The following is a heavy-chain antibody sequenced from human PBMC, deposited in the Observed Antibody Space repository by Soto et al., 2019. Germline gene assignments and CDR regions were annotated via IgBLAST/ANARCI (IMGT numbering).Heavy chain of an antibody. CDR2: MNPNSGNT. CDR3: ARDRYDFWSGYYTGRNYYMDV. CDR1: GYTFTSYD. J-gene: IGHJ6*03. D-gene: IGHD3-3*01. V-gene: IGHV1-8*01. Sequence: ASVKVSCKASGYTFTSYDINWVRQATGQGLEWMGWMNPNSGNTGYAQKFQGRVTMTRNTSISTAYMELSSLRSEDTAVYYCARDRYDFWSGYYTGRNYYMDVWGKGTTVTVSS.